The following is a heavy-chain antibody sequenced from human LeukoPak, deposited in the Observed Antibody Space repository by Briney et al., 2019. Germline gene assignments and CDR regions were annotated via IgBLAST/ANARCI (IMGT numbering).Heavy chain of an antibody. CDR1: GGSTSSSNYY. D-gene: IGHD3-3*01. Sequence: SETLSLTCTVSGGSTSSSNYYWGWIRRPPGKGLEWIGGIHYSGNTYYNPSLKSRVTISVDTSKNQFSLKLSSVTAADTAVYYCARGLRYYDFWSGYSYYYYGMDVWGQGTTVTVSS. CDR2: IHYSGNT. J-gene: IGHJ6*02. V-gene: IGHV4-39*07. CDR3: ARGLRYYDFWSGYSYYYYGMDV.